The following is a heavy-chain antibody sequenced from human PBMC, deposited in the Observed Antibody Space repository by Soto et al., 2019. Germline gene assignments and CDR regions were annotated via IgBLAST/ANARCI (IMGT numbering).Heavy chain of an antibody. V-gene: IGHV4-59*08. D-gene: IGHD7-27*01. CDR2: IYYSGST. CDR3: ARHPSWGDYFDY. Sequence: SETLSLTCTVSGGSISSYYWSWIRQPPGKGLEWIGYIYYSGSTNYNPSLKSRVTISVDTSKNQFSLKLSSVTAADTAVYYCARHPSWGDYFDYWGQGTLVTVSS. J-gene: IGHJ4*02. CDR1: GGSISSYY.